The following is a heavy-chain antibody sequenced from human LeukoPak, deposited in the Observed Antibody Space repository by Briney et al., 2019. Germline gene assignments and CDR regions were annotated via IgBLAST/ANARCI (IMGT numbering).Heavy chain of an antibody. D-gene: IGHD2-2*01. CDR2: IYTSGST. V-gene: IGHV4-61*02. J-gene: IGHJ6*02. CDR3: ASCSSTSCSPYYYYYGMDV. CDR1: GGSISSGSYY. Sequence: SETLSLTCTDSGGSISSGSYYWSWIRQPAGKGLEWIGRIYTSGSTNYNPSLKSRVTISVDTSKNQFSLKLSSVTAADTAVYYCASCSSTSCSPYYYYYGMDVWGQGTTVTVSS.